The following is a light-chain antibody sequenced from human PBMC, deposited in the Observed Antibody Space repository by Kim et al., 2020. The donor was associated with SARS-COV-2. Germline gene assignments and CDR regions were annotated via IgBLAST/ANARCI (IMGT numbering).Light chain of an antibody. CDR3: QVWETASDPL. J-gene: IGLJ3*02. V-gene: IGLV3-21*01. CDR1: NIVGES. Sequence: APGGTAGITGEEDNIVGESVAWYQQKAGQAPVLIMSDDSDRPAGIPEGFSGSNSGNKAALTITGGEAGDEADYHCQVWETASDPLFGGGTQLTVL. CDR2: DDS.